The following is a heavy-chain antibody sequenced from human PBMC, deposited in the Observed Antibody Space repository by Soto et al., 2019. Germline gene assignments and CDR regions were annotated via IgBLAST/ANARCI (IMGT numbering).Heavy chain of an antibody. J-gene: IGHJ4*02. CDR1: GFTFSSYA. D-gene: IGHD6-13*01. V-gene: IGHV3-30-3*01. CDR3: ARDAAGPFDY. CDR2: ISYDGSNK. Sequence: GGSLRLSCAASGFTFSSYAMHWVRQAPGKGLEWVAVISYDGSNKYYADSVKGRFTISRDNSKNTLYLQMNSLRAEDTAVYYCARDAAGPFDYWGQGTLVTVSS.